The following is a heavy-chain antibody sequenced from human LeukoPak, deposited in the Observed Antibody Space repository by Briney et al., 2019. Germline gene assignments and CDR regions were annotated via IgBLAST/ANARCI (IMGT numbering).Heavy chain of an antibody. V-gene: IGHV4-34*01. CDR3: ASGITTDDY. Sequence: PSQTLSLTCAVYGGSFSGYYWSWIRQPPGKGLEWIGEINHSGSTNYNPSLKSRVTISVDTSKNQFSLKLSSVTAADTAVYYCASGITTDDYWGLGTLVTVSS. J-gene: IGHJ4*02. D-gene: IGHD3-22*01. CDR1: GGSFSGYY. CDR2: INHSGST.